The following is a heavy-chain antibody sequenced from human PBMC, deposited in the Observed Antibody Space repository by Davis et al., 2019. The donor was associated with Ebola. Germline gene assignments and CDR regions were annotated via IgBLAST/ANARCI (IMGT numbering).Heavy chain of an antibody. J-gene: IGHJ6*02. D-gene: IGHD1-26*01. CDR2: INAGNGNT. CDR3: ARDQTLVGATTYYGMDV. Sequence: AASVKVSCKASGYTFTSYAMHWVRQAPGQRLEWMGWINAGNGNTKYSQKFQGRVTITRDTSASTAYMELSSLRSEDTAVYYCARDQTLVGATTYYGMDVWGQGTTVTASS. CDR1: GYTFTSYA. V-gene: IGHV1-3*01.